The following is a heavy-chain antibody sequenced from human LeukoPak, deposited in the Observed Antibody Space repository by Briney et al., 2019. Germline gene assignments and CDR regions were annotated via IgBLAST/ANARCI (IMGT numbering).Heavy chain of an antibody. CDR2: ISSSSSYI. CDR1: GFTFSSYS. V-gene: IGHV3-21*01. D-gene: IGHD4-17*01. J-gene: IGHJ4*02. CDR3: ARDDSTDYGFDY. Sequence: GGSLRLSCAASGFTFSSYSMNWVRQAPGKGLEWVSSISSSSSYIYYADSVKGRFTISRDNAKNSLYLQMNGLRAEDTAVYYCARDDSTDYGFDYWGQGTLVTVSS.